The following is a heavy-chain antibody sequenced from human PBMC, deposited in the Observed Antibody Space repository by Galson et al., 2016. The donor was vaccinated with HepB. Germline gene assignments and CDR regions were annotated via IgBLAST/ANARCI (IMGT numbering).Heavy chain of an antibody. V-gene: IGHV3-33*01. CDR3: ARDYYGSGSYYPDPMDV. D-gene: IGHD3-10*01. Sequence: SLRLSCAASGFTFSSYGMHWVRQAPGKGLEWVAVMWYDGSNKYYADSVKGRFTISRDNSKNTLYLQMNSLRAEDTAVYYCARDYYGSGSYYPDPMDVWGKGTTVTVSS. J-gene: IGHJ6*04. CDR1: GFTFSSYG. CDR2: MWYDGSNK.